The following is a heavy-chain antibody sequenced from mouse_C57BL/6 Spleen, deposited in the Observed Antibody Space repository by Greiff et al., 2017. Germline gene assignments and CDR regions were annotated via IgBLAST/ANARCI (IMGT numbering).Heavy chain of an antibody. CDR1: GYSFTSYY. CDR2: IYPGSGNT. Sequence: VQLQESGPELVKPGASVKISCKASGYSFTSYYINWVKQRPGQGLEWIGWIYPGSGNTKYNEKFKGKATLTADTSSSTAYMQLSSLTSEDSAVYDCAKDSNYVYYAMGYWGQGTSVTV. CDR3: AKDSNYVYYAMGY. V-gene: IGHV1-66*01. D-gene: IGHD2-5*01. J-gene: IGHJ4*01.